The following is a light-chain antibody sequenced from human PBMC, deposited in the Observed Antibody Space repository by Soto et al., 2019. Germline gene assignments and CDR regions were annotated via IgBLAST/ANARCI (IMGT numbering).Light chain of an antibody. CDR1: QSVSSY. CDR3: QQRSNWPT. Sequence: ESVLTQSPATLSLSPGERATLSCRASQSVSSYLAWYQQKPGQAPRLLIYDASNRATGIPARFSGSGSGTDFTLTISSLEPDAFAAYYCQQRSNWPTFGQGTKLEIK. J-gene: IGKJ2*01. V-gene: IGKV3-11*01. CDR2: DAS.